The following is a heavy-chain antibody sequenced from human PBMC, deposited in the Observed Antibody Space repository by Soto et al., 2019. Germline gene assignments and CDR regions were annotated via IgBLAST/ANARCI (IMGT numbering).Heavy chain of an antibody. CDR2: ISYDGSNK. D-gene: IGHD6-13*01. CDR1: GFTFCSYA. CDR3: ARDAGSSFDY. J-gene: IGHJ4*02. V-gene: IGHV3-30-3*01. Sequence: GGSLRLSCAASGFTFCSYAMHGVRQAPGKGLEWVAVISYDGSNKYYADSVKGRFTISRDNSKNTLYLQMNSLRAEDTAVYYCARDAGSSFDYWGQGTLVTVSS.